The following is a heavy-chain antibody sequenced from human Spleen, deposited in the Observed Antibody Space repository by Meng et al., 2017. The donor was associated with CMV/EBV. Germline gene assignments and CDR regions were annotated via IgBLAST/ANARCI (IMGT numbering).Heavy chain of an antibody. CDR2: INPNSGGT. J-gene: IGHJ3*02. V-gene: IGHV1-2*02. CDR3: ARTRGKYYYDSSGYSPWAFDI. Sequence: ASVKVSCKASGYTFSSSGISWVRQAPGQGLEWMGWINPNSGGTNYAQKFQGRVTMTRDTSISTAYMELSRLRSDDTAVYYCARTRGKYYYDSSGYSPWAFDIWGQGTMVTVSS. CDR1: GYTFSSSG. D-gene: IGHD3-22*01.